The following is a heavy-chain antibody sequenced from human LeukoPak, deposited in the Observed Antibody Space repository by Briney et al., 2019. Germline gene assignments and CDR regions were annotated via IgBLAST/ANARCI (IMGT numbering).Heavy chain of an antibody. J-gene: IGHJ3*01. D-gene: IGHD6-13*01. CDR2: MSATDGSA. Sequence: MSATDGSAQYAESVKGRFTISRDNSKNSLYLQMNSLRDEDTAVYYCAKARIAAAGTGAFDVWGQXT. V-gene: IGHV3-23*01. CDR3: AKARIAAAGTGAFDV.